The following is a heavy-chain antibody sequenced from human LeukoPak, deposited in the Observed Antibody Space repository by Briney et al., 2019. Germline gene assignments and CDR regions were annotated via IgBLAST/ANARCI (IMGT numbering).Heavy chain of an antibody. D-gene: IGHD6-13*01. V-gene: IGHV3-74*01. CDR1: GFTFSSYW. CDR2: INSDGSST. CDR3: AKGAAGTGTLFDY. Sequence: GGSLRLSCAASGFTFSSYWMHWVRQAPGKGLVWVSRINSDGSSTSYADSVKGRFTISRDNAKNTLYLQMNSLRAEDTAVYYCAKGAAGTGTLFDYWGQGTLVTVSS. J-gene: IGHJ4*02.